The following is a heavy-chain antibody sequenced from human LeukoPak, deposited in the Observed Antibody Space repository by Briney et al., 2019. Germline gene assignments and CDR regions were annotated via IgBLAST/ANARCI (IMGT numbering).Heavy chain of an antibody. Sequence: TLSLTCTASGGSINTGGYYCNWIRQHPGKGLEWIGYIYNSGSTFYNPSLKSRVIISVDTSKNQFSLKLSSVTAADTAVYYCARETTTHLLDYWGQGTLVTVSS. CDR1: GGSINTGGYY. J-gene: IGHJ4*02. V-gene: IGHV4-31*03. CDR3: ARETTTHLLDY. CDR2: IYNSGST. D-gene: IGHD2-15*01.